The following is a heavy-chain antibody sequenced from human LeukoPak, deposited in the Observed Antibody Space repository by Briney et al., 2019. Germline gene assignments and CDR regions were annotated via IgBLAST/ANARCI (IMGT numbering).Heavy chain of an antibody. CDR1: GFTLSRFN. J-gene: IGHJ4*02. Sequence: GGSLRLSCEVSGFTLSRFNMHWVRQAPGKGLEWVSGISSSSYYLTYADSVKGRFTVSRDNAKNSVFLLMNSLTAEDTAVYYCARVDCSGAGCYLDYWGQGTLVTVSS. CDR2: ISSSSYYL. CDR3: ARVDCSGAGCYLDY. V-gene: IGHV3-21*01. D-gene: IGHD2-15*01.